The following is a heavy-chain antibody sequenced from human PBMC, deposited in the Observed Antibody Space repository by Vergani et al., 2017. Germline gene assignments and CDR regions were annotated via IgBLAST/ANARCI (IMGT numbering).Heavy chain of an antibody. CDR2: ITVRSHTI. J-gene: IGHJ4*02. CDR3: VREATDYINAYDY. D-gene: IGHD4-11*01. CDR1: GFTFNNYR. V-gene: IGHV3-48*01. Sequence: EVHLEESGGDLVQPGGSLRLSCAASGFTFNNYRMNWVRQAPGKGLEWVSLITVRSHTIHYADSVKGRFSISRDNDIDTLYLQMNNVRTDDSGLYYCVREATDYINAYDYWGQGTRVTVSS.